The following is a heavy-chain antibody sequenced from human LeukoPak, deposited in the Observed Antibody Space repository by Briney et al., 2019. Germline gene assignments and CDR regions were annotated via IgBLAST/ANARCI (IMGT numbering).Heavy chain of an antibody. CDR2: IYSGGST. CDR1: GFTVSSNY. D-gene: IGHD3-10*01. J-gene: IGHJ3*01. Sequence: GGSLRLTCAASGFTVSSNYMSWVRQAPGKGLEWVSVIYSGGSTYYADSVKGRFTITRHNSKNTLYLQINSLRAEDTAVYYCARQSGRGVIIGWGQGTMVTVSS. V-gene: IGHV3-53*04. CDR3: ARQSGRGVIIG.